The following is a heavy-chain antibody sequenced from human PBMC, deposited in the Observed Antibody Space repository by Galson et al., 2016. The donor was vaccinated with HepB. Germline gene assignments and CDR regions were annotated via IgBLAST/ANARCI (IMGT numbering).Heavy chain of an antibody. J-gene: IGHJ3*02. V-gene: IGHV3-23*01. Sequence: SLRLSCAASGVSFSSFVMSWVRQAPGKGLEWVSSIDSTGDSTSYADSVKGRFTISRDNPENTLFLQMNNLRAEDTALYYCVIDPRGTQWLVVRGAFDIWGQGTLVTVSS. CDR3: VIDPRGTQWLVVRGAFDI. CDR2: IDSTGDST. CDR1: GVSFSSFV. D-gene: IGHD3-22*01.